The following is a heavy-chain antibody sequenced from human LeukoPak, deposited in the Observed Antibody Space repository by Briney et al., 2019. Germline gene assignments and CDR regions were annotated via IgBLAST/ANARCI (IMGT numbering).Heavy chain of an antibody. CDR1: EFSVGSNY. D-gene: IGHD1-26*01. CDR3: ARDSANVVGAKSIFDY. CDR2: IYSGGST. Sequence: GGSLRLSCAASEFSVGSNYMTWVRQAPGKGLEWVSLIYSGGSTYYADSVKGRFTISRDNAKNSLHLQMSSLRAEDTAVYYCARDSANVVGAKSIFDYWGQGALVTVSS. J-gene: IGHJ4*02. V-gene: IGHV3-66*01.